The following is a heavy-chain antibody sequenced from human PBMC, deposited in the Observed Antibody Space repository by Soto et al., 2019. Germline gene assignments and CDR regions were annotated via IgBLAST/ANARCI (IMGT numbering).Heavy chain of an antibody. Sequence: SETLSLTCAVSGGSISSGGYSWSWIRQPPGKGLEWIGYIYHSGSTYYNPSLKSRVTISVDRSKNQFSLKLSFVTAADTAVYYCAREVDYFDYWGQGTLVTVSS. CDR3: AREVDYFDY. CDR2: IYHSGST. D-gene: IGHD2-15*01. V-gene: IGHV4-30-2*01. J-gene: IGHJ4*02. CDR1: GGSISSGGYS.